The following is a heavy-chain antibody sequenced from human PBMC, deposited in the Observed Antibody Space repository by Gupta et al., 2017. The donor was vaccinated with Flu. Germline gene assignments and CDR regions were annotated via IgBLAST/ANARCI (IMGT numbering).Heavy chain of an antibody. D-gene: IGHD3-10*01. CDR1: GFPFSSSW. CDR2: IKQDGSEK. J-gene: IGHJ3*02. Sequence: EVQLVESGGGLVQPGGSLRLPCAASGFPFSSSWMSWVRQAPGKGLEWVANIKQDGSEKYYVDSVKGRFTISRDNAKNSLYLQMNSLRAEDTAVYYCARERSGSLFAFDIWGQGTMVTVSS. V-gene: IGHV3-7*01. CDR3: ARERSGSLFAFDI.